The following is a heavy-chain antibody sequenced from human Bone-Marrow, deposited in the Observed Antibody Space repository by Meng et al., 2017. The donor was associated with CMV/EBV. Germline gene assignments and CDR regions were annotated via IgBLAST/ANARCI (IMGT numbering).Heavy chain of an antibody. Sequence: ASVKVSCKASGYTFTSYDINWVRQATGQGLEWMGWMNPNSGNTGYAQKFQGRVTMTRNTSISTAYMELSSLRSDDTAVYYCARPADDSSGSYYYYGMDVWGQGTTVTVSS. V-gene: IGHV1-8*01. CDR1: GYTFTSYD. CDR2: MNPNSGNT. J-gene: IGHJ6*02. D-gene: IGHD3-22*01. CDR3: ARPADDSSGSYYYYGMDV.